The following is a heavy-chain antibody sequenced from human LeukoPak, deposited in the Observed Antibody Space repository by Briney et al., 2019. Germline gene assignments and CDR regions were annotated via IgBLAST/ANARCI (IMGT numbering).Heavy chain of an antibody. D-gene: IGHD4-17*01. J-gene: IGHJ6*03. V-gene: IGHV3-7*01. Sequence: PGGSLRLSCAASGFTFSSYWMSWVRQAPGKGLEWVANINQDGSEKYYVDSVKGRFTISRDNTKNSLYLQMNSLRAEDTAVYYCARDGAVRLYYYYYYYMDVWGKGTTVTISS. CDR2: INQDGSEK. CDR3: ARDGAVRLYYYYYYYMDV. CDR1: GFTFSSYW.